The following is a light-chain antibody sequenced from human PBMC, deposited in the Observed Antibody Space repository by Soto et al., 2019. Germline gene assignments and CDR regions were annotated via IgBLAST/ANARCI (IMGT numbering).Light chain of an antibody. Sequence: EFVLTQSPGTLSLSPGERATLSCRASQSVGSNYLAWYQQKPGQAPRLLIYGASSRATGIADRFSGSGSGTDFTLTTSRLEPEDFALYYCQQYASSTITFGQGTRLEI. CDR3: QQYASSTIT. CDR1: QSVGSNY. J-gene: IGKJ5*01. V-gene: IGKV3-20*01. CDR2: GAS.